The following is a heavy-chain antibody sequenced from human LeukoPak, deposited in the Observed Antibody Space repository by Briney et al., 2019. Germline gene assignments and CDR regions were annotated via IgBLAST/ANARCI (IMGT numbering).Heavy chain of an antibody. CDR1: GGSISSGDYY. CDR3: ARDRAYPGLLNWYFDL. CDR2: IYYSGST. J-gene: IGHJ2*01. D-gene: IGHD2-15*01. Sequence: SETLSLTCTVSGGSISSGDYYWSWIRQPPGKGLEWIGYIYYSGSTYYNPSLKSRVTISVDTSKNQFSLKLSSVTAADTAVYYCARDRAYPGLLNWYFDLWGRGTLVTVPS. V-gene: IGHV4-30-4*01.